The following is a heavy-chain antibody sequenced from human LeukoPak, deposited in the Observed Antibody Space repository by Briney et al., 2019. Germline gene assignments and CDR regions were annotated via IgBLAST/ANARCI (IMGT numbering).Heavy chain of an antibody. V-gene: IGHV3-48*04. CDR3: AREASHYYDV. J-gene: IGHJ4*02. Sequence: GGSLRLSCAASGFTFSSYSMNWVRQAPGKGLEWVSDISSSSSTIYYADSVQGRFTISRDNAKNSLYLQMNSLRAEDSAVYYCAREASHYYDVWGQGTLVTVSS. CDR1: GFTFSSYS. D-gene: IGHD3-22*01. CDR2: ISSSSSTI.